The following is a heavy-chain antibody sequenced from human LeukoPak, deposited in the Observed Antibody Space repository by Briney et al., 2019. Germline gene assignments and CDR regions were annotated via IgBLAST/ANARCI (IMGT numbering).Heavy chain of an antibody. CDR3: ARQDYYDSSGFKGRAFDI. Sequence: PSETLSLTCTVSGGSITSGHYYWGWIRQPPGKGLEWIGTVFYSGNSYYNPSLESRVTMSVDTSKNHFSLQMSSVTAADTAVYYCARQDYYDSSGFKGRAFDIWGQGTMVTVSS. CDR2: VFYSGNS. J-gene: IGHJ3*02. CDR1: GGSITSGHYY. D-gene: IGHD3-22*01. V-gene: IGHV4-39*07.